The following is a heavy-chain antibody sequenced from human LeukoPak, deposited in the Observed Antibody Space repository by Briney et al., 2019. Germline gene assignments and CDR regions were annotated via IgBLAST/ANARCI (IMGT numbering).Heavy chain of an antibody. CDR1: GFTFSSYG. D-gene: IGHD3-3*01. Sequence: GGSLRLSCAASGFTFSSYGMHWVRQAPGKGLEWVAVIWYDGSNKYYADSVKGRFTISRDNSKNTLYLQMNSLRAEDTAVYYCARDPLGDGRFTIFGVVVDYWGQGTLVTVSS. CDR3: ARDPLGDGRFTIFGVVVDY. J-gene: IGHJ4*02. V-gene: IGHV3-33*01. CDR2: IWYDGSNK.